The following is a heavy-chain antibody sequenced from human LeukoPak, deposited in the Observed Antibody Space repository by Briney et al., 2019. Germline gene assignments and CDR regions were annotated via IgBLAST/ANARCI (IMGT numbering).Heavy chain of an antibody. CDR3: ARDFVGGSRPPNWFDP. Sequence: PGGSLRLSCAASGFTFSSYGMSWVRQAPGKGLEWVSYISSSGSTIYYADSVRGRFTISRDNAKNSLYLQMNSLRAEDTAVYYCARDFVGGSRPPNWFDPWGQGTLVTVSS. CDR1: GFTFSSYG. J-gene: IGHJ5*02. D-gene: IGHD2-15*01. V-gene: IGHV3-48*04. CDR2: ISSSGSTI.